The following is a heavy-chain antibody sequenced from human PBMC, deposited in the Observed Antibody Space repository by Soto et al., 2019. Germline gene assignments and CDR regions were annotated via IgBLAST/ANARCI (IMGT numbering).Heavy chain of an antibody. CDR2: IIPIFGTT. CDR3: GSGSYFRPLGD. J-gene: IGHJ4*02. D-gene: IGHD3-10*01. V-gene: IGHV1-69*06. Sequence: VXAVKVSCKASGGTFSSSAIRLVRQAPGQGLECMGGIIPIFGTTKYAQKFQGRVTIIADNSTSTAYMELGSLRPEDTAVYYCGSGSYFRPLGDWGQGTLVTVSS. CDR1: GGTFSSSA.